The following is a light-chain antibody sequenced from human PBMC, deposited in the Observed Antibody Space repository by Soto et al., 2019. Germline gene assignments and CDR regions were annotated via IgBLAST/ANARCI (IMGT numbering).Light chain of an antibody. CDR3: QSYDSSLSGWV. V-gene: IGLV1-40*01. CDR2: GNS. Sequence: QSVLTQPPSVSVAPGQRVTISCTVSSSNIGAGYDVHWYQQLPGTAPKLLIYGNSNRPSGVPDRFSGSKSGTSASLAITGLQAEDEADYYCQSYDSSLSGWVFGGGTKLTVL. J-gene: IGLJ3*02. CDR1: SSNIGAGYD.